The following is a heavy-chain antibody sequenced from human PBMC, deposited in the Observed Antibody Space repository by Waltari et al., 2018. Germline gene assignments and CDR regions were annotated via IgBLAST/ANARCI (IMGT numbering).Heavy chain of an antibody. Sequence: EVQLVEYGGGLVQPGGSLRLSCAASGFTFSDFYMDWVRQAPGKGLDWVGRIRNKANSYTTEYGASVTGRFTISRDDSKNSFYLQMNSLKTEDTAVYFCARKTDSGGSGGFWGQGTRVTVSS. V-gene: IGHV3-72*01. J-gene: IGHJ4*02. CDR2: IRNKANSYTT. CDR3: ARKTDSGGSGGF. D-gene: IGHD3-22*01. CDR1: GFTFSDFY.